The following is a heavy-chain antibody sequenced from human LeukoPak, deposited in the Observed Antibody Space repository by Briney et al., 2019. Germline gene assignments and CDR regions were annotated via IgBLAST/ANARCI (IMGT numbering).Heavy chain of an antibody. CDR3: AREYCSSTSCPINWFDP. J-gene: IGHJ5*02. V-gene: IGHV1-69*05. CDR1: GGTFSIYA. Sequence: SVRVSCKPSGGTFSIYAIRSVPHAPGQRLERMGGIIRMCGTANYAQKFKGRVTITTDESTSTGYMELSSLRSDDTAVYYCAREYCSSTSCPINWFDPWGQGTLVTVSS. CDR2: IIRMCGTA. D-gene: IGHD2-2*01.